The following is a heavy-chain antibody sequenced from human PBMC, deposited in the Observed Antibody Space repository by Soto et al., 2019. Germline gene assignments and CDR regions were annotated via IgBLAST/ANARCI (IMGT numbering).Heavy chain of an antibody. CDR2: IYYSGST. J-gene: IGHJ5*02. CDR1: GGSISSSSYY. D-gene: IGHD5-12*01. CDR3: ARHEANLRAEATIYRGDNWFDL. V-gene: IGHV4-39*01. Sequence: PSETLSLTCTVSGGSISSSSYYWGWIRQPPGKGLEWIGSIYYSGSTYYNPSLKSRVTISVDTSKNQFSLKLSSVTAADTAVYYCARHEANLRAEATIYRGDNWFDLWGQGTLVTVSS.